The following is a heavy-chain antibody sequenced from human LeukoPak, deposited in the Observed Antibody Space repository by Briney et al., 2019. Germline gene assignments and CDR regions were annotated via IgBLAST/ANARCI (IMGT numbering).Heavy chain of an antibody. D-gene: IGHD5-18*01. CDR1: GFTVSSNY. V-gene: IGHV3-53*01. CDR2: IYSGGST. J-gene: IGHJ4*02. Sequence: PGESLTLSCTASGFTVSSNYMSWVRQAPGKGLEWVSVIYSGGSTYYADSVKGRFTISRDNSKSTLYIQMNSLRAEDTAVYYCAKRAGYSYGNGLDYWGQGTLVTVSS. CDR3: AKRAGYSYGNGLDY.